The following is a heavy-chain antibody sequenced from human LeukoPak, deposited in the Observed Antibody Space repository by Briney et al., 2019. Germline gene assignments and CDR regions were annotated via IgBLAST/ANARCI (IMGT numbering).Heavy chain of an antibody. J-gene: IGHJ4*02. D-gene: IGHD4-23*01. CDR3: ARLGRWRGLY. CDR2: IYYSGST. V-gene: IGHV4-39*01. CDR1: GGSISSSSYY. Sequence: SETLSLTCTVSGGSISSSSYYWGWIRQPPGKGLEWIGSIYYSGSTYYNPSLKSRVTISVDTSKNQSSLKLSSVTAADTAVYYCARLGRWRGLYWGQGTLVTVSS.